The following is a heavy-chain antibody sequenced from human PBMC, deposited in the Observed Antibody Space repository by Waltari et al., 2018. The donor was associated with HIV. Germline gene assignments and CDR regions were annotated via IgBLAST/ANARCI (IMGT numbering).Heavy chain of an antibody. J-gene: IGHJ4*02. D-gene: IGHD3-22*01. V-gene: IGHV3-33*01. CDR3: ARSLDSSGYRRYFDY. CDR2: IWYDGSKK. Sequence: QVQLVESGGGVVQPGRSLRLSCAESGFTFSNFCMHWVRQAPGKGLEWVAIIWYDGSKKYYVDSVKGRFTISRDNAKNTLYLQMNSLRAEDTAVYYCARSLDSSGYRRYFDYWGQGTLVTVSS. CDR1: GFTFSNFC.